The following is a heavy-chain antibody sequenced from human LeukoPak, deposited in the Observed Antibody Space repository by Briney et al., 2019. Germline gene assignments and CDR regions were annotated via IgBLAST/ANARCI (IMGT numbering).Heavy chain of an antibody. V-gene: IGHV4-59*01. D-gene: IGHD1-26*01. J-gene: IGHJ4*02. Sequence: PSETLSLTCTVSGGSISSYYWSWIRQPPGKGLEWNGYIYYSGSTNYNPSLKSRVTISVDTSKNQFSLKLSSVTAADTAVYYCARGGHRKVGVDYWGQGTLVTVSS. CDR2: IYYSGST. CDR3: ARGGHRKVGVDY. CDR1: GGSISSYY.